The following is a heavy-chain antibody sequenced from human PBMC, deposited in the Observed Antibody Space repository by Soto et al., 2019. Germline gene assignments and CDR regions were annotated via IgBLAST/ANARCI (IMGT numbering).Heavy chain of an antibody. CDR2: ISYDGSNK. CDR1: GFTFSSYA. CDR3: ARDRFYYYYGMDV. Sequence: GGSLRLSCAASGFTFSSYAMHWVRQAPGKGLEWVAVISYDGSNKYYADSVKGRFTISRDNSKNTLYLQMNSLRAEDTAVYYCARDRFYYYYGMDVWGQGTTVTVSS. V-gene: IGHV3-30-3*01. J-gene: IGHJ6*02.